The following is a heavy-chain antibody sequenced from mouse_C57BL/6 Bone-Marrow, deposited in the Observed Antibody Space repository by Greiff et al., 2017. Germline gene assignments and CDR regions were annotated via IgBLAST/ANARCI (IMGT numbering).Heavy chain of an antibody. Sequence: VQLQQSGAELVKPGASVKLSCKASGYTFTSYWMHWVKQRPGQGLEWIGMINPNSGSTNYNEKFKSKATLTVDKSSSTAYLQLSSLTSEDSAVYYCARLLTVRAYWGQGTLVTVSA. D-gene: IGHD4-1*01. CDR3: ARLLTVRAY. CDR2: INPNSGST. J-gene: IGHJ3*01. CDR1: GYTFTSYW. V-gene: IGHV1-64*01.